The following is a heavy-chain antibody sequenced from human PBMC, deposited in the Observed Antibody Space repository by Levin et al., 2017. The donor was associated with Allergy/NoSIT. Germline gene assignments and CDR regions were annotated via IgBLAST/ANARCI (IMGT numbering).Heavy chain of an antibody. CDR3: AKGTGYYYYYMDG. CDR2: ISGSGGST. V-gene: IGHV3-23*01. CDR1: GFTFSSYA. J-gene: IGHJ6*03. Sequence: GESLKISCAASGFTFSSYAMSWVRQAPGKGLEWVSAISGSGGSTYYADSVKGRFTISRDNSKNTLYLQMNSLRAEDTAVYYCAKGTGYYYYYMDGWGKGTTVTVSS.